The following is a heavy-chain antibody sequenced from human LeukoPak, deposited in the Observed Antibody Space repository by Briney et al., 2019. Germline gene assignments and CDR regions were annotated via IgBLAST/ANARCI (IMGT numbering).Heavy chain of an antibody. CDR1: GYTFTSYY. CDR3: ARDRAYYYDSSGYEPLDY. Sequence: ASVKVSCKASGYTFTSYYMHWVRQAPGQGLEWMGWISAYNGNTNYAQKLQGRVTMTTDTSTSTAYMELRSLRSDDTAVYYCARDRAYYYDSSGYEPLDYWGQGTLVTVSS. CDR2: ISAYNGNT. J-gene: IGHJ4*02. V-gene: IGHV1-18*04. D-gene: IGHD3-22*01.